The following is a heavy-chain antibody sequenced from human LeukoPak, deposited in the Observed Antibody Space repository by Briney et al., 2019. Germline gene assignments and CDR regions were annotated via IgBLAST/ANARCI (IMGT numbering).Heavy chain of an antibody. Sequence: PGGSLRLSCTVSGFTFSSNSMSWVRQAPGKGLEWVSFIYSGGSTHNSDSVKGRFTISRDNSKNTLYLQMNSLRAEDTAVYYCARRAGDYSHPYDYWGQGTLVTVS. CDR3: ARRAGDYSHPYDY. D-gene: IGHD3-22*01. V-gene: IGHV3-53*01. J-gene: IGHJ4*02. CDR1: GFTFSSNS. CDR2: IYSGGST.